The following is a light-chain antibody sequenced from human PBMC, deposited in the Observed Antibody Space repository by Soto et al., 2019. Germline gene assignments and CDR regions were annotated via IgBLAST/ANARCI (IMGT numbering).Light chain of an antibody. V-gene: IGKV1-5*01. CDR1: QSISSW. CDR3: QQYNSYLT. J-gene: IGKJ4*01. CDR2: DAS. Sequence: DIQMTQSPSTLSASVGDRVTITCRVSQSISSWLAWYQQTPGKAPKLLIYDASSLESGAPSRFSGSGSGTEFTLTISSLQPDDFATYYCQQYNSYLTFGGGTKVDIK.